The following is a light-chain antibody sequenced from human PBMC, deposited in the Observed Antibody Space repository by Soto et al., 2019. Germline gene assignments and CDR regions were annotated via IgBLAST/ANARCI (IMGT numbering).Light chain of an antibody. V-gene: IGKV1-5*03. Sequence: DIQMTQAPSTLSASVRGRVTITCRASENINIWLAWYQQKPGKAPKLLIYEASSLEGGVPSRFSGSGAGTEFTLTINSLQPDDFATYYCQQYDSSSWTFVQGTKVEIK. CDR2: EAS. CDR3: QQYDSSSWT. CDR1: ENINIW. J-gene: IGKJ1*01.